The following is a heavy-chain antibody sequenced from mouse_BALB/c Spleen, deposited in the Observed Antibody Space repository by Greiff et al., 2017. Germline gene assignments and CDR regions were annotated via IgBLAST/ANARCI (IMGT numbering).Heavy chain of an antibody. CDR2: ISSGGGST. D-gene: IGHD4-1*02. Sequence: EVMLVESGGGLVKPGGSLKLSCAASGFAFSSYDMSWVRQTPEKRLEWVAYISSGGGSTYYPDTVKGRFTISRDNAKNTLYLQMSSLKSEDTAMYYCARSNWDDAYWGQGTLVTVSA. J-gene: IGHJ3*01. V-gene: IGHV5-12-1*01. CDR3: ARSNWDDAY. CDR1: GFAFSSYD.